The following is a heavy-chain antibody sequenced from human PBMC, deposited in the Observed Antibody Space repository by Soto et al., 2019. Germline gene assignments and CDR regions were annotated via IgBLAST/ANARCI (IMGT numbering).Heavy chain of an antibody. Sequence: QPGGSLRLSCAASGFTFSSYSMNWVRQAPGKGLEWVSYISSSSSTIYYADSVKGRFTISRDNAKNSLYLQMNSLRAEDTAVYYCARDTVLRYFDWLLKTYYYYYGMDVWGQGTTVTVSS. V-gene: IGHV3-48*01. CDR2: ISSSSSTI. D-gene: IGHD3-9*01. CDR3: ARDTVLRYFDWLLKTYYYYYGMDV. J-gene: IGHJ6*02. CDR1: GFTFSSYS.